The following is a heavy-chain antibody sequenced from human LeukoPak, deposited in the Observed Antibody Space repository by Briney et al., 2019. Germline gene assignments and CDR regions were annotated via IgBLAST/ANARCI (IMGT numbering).Heavy chain of an antibody. CDR2: IFHSGIA. D-gene: IGHD3-10*01. Sequence: SETLSLTCTVSGYSISSGYYWGWIRQPPGKGLEWIVGSIFHSGIAYYNPSLKSRVTISVDTSKNQFSLSLNSVTAADTAVYYCARHLDYYGSGIYEYWGQGTLVTVSS. CDR3: ARHLDYYGSGIYEY. J-gene: IGHJ4*02. V-gene: IGHV4-38-2*02. CDR1: GYSISSGYY.